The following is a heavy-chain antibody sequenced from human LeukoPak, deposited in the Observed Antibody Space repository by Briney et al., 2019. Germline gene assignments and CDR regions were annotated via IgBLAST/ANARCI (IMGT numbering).Heavy chain of an antibody. J-gene: IGHJ5*02. Sequence: ASVKVSCKASGYTFTGYYMHWVRQAPAQGLEWMGWINSNSGGTNHAQKFQGRVTMTRDTSISTAYMELSRLRSDDTAVYYGARDRGVRVVMVFWFDPWGQGTLVTVSS. V-gene: IGHV1-2*02. CDR1: GYTFTGYY. CDR3: ARDRGVRVVMVFWFDP. CDR2: INSNSGGT. D-gene: IGHD3-10*01.